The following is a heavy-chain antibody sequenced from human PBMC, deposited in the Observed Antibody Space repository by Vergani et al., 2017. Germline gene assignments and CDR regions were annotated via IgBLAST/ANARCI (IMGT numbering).Heavy chain of an antibody. D-gene: IGHD3-16*01. CDR1: GDSIISRSYY. J-gene: IGHJ2*01. V-gene: IGHV4-39*01. Sequence: QMQLQESGPGLVKASETLSLTCTVSGDSIISRSYYWGWIRQPPGKGLEWIGSIHNSGNGDSSSSLKSRVTISAATSKNQFSLRLTSVTAADTAVYYCASGKYYSDSTSHFRGGYYDVWGRGTLVTVPS. CDR3: ASGKYYSDSTSHFRGGYYDV. CDR2: IHNSGNG.